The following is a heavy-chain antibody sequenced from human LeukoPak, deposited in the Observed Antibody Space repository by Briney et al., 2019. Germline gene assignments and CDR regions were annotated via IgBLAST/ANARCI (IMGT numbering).Heavy chain of an antibody. V-gene: IGHV1-2*02. CDR2: INPNSGGT. Sequence: GASVKVSCKASGYTFTGYYMHWVRQAPGQGLEWMGWINPNSGGTNYAQKFQGRVTMTRDTSISTAYMELSRLRSDDTAVYYCAREVRQGYYGSGSSPIDYWGQGTLVTVSS. CDR1: GYTFTGYY. J-gene: IGHJ4*02. D-gene: IGHD3-10*01. CDR3: AREVRQGYYGSGSSPIDY.